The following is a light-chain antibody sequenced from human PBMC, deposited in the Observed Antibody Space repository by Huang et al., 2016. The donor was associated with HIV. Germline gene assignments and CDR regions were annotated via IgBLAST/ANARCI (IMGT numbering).Light chain of an antibody. CDR2: HAS. CDR3: QQYNEWPLWT. J-gene: IGKJ1*01. Sequence: EIVMTQSPATLSVSPGERTTLSCRASQSVGSNLAWYRQKPGQAPRLLVCHASTRAAGVPFMFSGSGSGTEFTITISSLQSEDFAVYYCQQYNEWPLWTFGQGTKVEVK. CDR1: QSVGSN. V-gene: IGKV3-15*01.